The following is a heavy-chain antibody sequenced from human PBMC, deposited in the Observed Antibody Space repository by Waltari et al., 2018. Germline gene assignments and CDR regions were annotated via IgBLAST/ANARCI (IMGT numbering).Heavy chain of an antibody. CDR1: GGSISSSSYY. V-gene: IGHV4-39*01. D-gene: IGHD4-17*01. J-gene: IGHJ4*02. CDR2: IYYSGST. Sequence: QLQLQESGPGLVKPSETLSLTCTVSGGSISSSSYYWGWIRQPPGKGLEWIGSIYYSGSTYYNPSLKSRVTISVDTSKNQFSLTLTSVTAADTAVYYCATATTAHFDFWGQGSLVTVSS. CDR3: ATATTAHFDF.